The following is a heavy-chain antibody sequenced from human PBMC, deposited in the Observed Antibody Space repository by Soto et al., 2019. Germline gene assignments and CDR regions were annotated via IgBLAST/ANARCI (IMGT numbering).Heavy chain of an antibody. Sequence: QVQLQESGPGLVKPSQTLSLTCTVSGGSISSGGYYWSWIRQHPGKGLEWTGYIYYSGSTYYNPSLKSRVTISVDTSKNHFSLKLSSVTAADTAVYYCARVLRGYRNAIVLNWFDPWGLGTLVTVSS. CDR2: IYYSGST. V-gene: IGHV4-31*03. CDR1: GGSISSGGYY. J-gene: IGHJ5*02. CDR3: ARVLRGYRNAIVLNWFDP. D-gene: IGHD5-18*01.